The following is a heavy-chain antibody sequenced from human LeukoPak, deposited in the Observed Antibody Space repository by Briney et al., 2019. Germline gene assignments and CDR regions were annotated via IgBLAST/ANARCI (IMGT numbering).Heavy chain of an antibody. D-gene: IGHD2-2*01. J-gene: IGHJ2*01. CDR3: VVILVPGGVWHFDL. CDR1: GLTFRDYG. V-gene: IGHV3-33*03. Sequence: GGSLRLSCVASGLTFRDYGFHWVRQAPGKGLEWVAIIYSGGGTTKYYAESLKDRFTITRDDSRDTLYLQMNSLRAEDTAVYYCVVILVPGGVWHFDLWGRGTLVTVSS. CDR2: IYSGGGTTK.